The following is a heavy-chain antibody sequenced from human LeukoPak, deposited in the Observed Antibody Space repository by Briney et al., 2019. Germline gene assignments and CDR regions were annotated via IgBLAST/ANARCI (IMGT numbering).Heavy chain of an antibody. CDR1: GGSISSSY. CDR2: IYYSGST. Sequence: PSETLSLTCTGSGGSISSSYWSWIRQPPGKGLEWIGYIYYSGSTNYNPSLKSRVTMSVDTSKNQFSLKVTSVTAADTAVYYCARLTAYFDLWGRGTLVTVSS. CDR3: ARLTAYFDL. J-gene: IGHJ2*01. V-gene: IGHV4-59*08.